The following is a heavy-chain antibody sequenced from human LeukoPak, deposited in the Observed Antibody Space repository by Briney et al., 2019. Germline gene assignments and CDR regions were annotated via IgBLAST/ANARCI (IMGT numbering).Heavy chain of an antibody. J-gene: IGHJ4*02. CDR1: GYTFTSYG. CDR2: ISAYNGNT. V-gene: IGHV1-18*04. Sequence: GASVKVSCKASGYTFTSYGISWVRRAPGQGLEWMGWISAYNGNTNYAQTLQGRVTITTDTSTSTAYMELRSLRADDTAVYFCARDSPHYYSSGCRFWGQGTMVTVSS. D-gene: IGHD3-10*01. CDR3: ARDSPHYYSSGCRF.